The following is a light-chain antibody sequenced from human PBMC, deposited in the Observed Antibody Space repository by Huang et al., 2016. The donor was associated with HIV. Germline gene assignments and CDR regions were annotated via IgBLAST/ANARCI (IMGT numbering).Light chain of an antibody. CDR2: KAS. Sequence: DIQMTQSPSTLSASVGDRVTNTCRASQSISTWLAWYQQKPGKAPKLLIYKASNLEDGVPSRFSGSGSGTEFTLTISSLQPDDFATYYCQQYSAYSWTFGQGTKVDIK. CDR1: QSISTW. V-gene: IGKV1-5*03. CDR3: QQYSAYSWT. J-gene: IGKJ1*01.